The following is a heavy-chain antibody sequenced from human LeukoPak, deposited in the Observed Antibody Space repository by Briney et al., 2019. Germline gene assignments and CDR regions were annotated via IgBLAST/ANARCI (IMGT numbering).Heavy chain of an antibody. Sequence: PGGSLRLSCAASGFTFSSYAMSWVRQAPGKGLEWVSAISGSGGSTYYADSVKGRFTISRDNSKNTLYLQMNSLRAEDTAVYYCAGENGDYYDSTDGMDVWGQGTTVTVSS. CDR1: GFTFSSYA. V-gene: IGHV3-23*01. CDR3: AGENGDYYDSTDGMDV. D-gene: IGHD3-22*01. CDR2: ISGSGGST. J-gene: IGHJ6*02.